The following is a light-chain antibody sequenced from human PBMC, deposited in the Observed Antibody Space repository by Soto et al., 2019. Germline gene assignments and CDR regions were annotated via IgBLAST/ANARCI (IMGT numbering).Light chain of an antibody. J-gene: IGKJ4*01. Sequence: EIVMTQSPATLSVSPGERATLSCRASQSVRSSLAWYQQKPGQAPRLLIYGASTRATGFPARFSGSGSGTEFTLTISSLQSEDSAVYYCQQYSNWPLTFGGGTKVEIK. CDR3: QQYSNWPLT. CDR1: QSVRSS. CDR2: GAS. V-gene: IGKV3-15*01.